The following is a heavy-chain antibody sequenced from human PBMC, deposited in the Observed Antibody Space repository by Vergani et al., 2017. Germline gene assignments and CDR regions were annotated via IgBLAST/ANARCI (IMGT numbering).Heavy chain of an antibody. Sequence: EVQLVESGGGLVQPGGSLKLSCAASGFTFSGSAMHWVRQASGKGLEWVGRIRSKANSYATAYAASVKGRFTISRDDSKNTAYLQMNSLKTEDTAVYYCTRRLVVRTPNYGMDVWGQGTTVTVSS. V-gene: IGHV3-73*02. CDR1: GFTFSGSA. CDR3: TRRLVVRTPNYGMDV. CDR2: IRSKANSYAT. D-gene: IGHD2-2*01. J-gene: IGHJ6*02.